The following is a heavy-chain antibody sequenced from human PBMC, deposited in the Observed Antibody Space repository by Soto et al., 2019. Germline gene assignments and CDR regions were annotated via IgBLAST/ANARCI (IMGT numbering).Heavy chain of an antibody. Sequence: QVQLVESGGGVVQPGRSLRLSCAASGFTFSHYGIHWVRQAPGKGLEWLAVISYDGSNKHYADSVKGRFTVSRDNSKITLYLKMNSLRAEDTAVYFCARYSGKYQGPIDYWGQGTLVTVSS. D-gene: IGHD1-26*01. CDR3: ARYSGKYQGPIDY. CDR1: GFTFSHYG. J-gene: IGHJ4*02. V-gene: IGHV3-30*03. CDR2: ISYDGSNK.